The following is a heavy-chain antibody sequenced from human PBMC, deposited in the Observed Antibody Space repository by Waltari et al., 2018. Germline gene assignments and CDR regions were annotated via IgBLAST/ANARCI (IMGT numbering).Heavy chain of an antibody. Sequence: QVQLVQSGAEVKKPGASVKVSCTASGYTFTSSAMHWVRQAPGQRLEWMGWINAGNGNTKYSQKFQGRVTITRDTSASTAYMELSSLRSEDTAVYYCARGWYGGYLFDYWGQGTLVTVSS. D-gene: IGHD4-17*01. V-gene: IGHV1-3*01. CDR1: GYTFTSSA. CDR2: INAGNGNT. CDR3: ARGWYGGYLFDY. J-gene: IGHJ4*02.